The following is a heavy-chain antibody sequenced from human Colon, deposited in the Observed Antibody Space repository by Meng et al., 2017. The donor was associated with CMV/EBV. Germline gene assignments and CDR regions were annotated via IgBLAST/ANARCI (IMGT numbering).Heavy chain of an antibody. V-gene: IGHV1-46*01. CDR1: GFTFSTQY. CDR2: IKPSGGST. CDR3: TRDIVL. D-gene: IGHD2-15*01. Sequence: QVQLVQSGAEVKKPGASVKVSCKASGFTFSTQYIHWVRRAPGQGLEWLGIIKPSGGSTGYAQKFQGRVTMTRDTSTSTVYMELSSLRSEDTAMYYCTRDIVLWGQGTLVTVSS. J-gene: IGHJ4*02.